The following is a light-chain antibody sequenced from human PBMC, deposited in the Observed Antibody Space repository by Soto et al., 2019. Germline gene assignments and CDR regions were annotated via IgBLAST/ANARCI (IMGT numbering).Light chain of an antibody. V-gene: IGKV1-5*03. Sequence: DIQMTQSPSTLSASVGDRVTITCRASQSISGSLAWYQQKPGKAPKLLIYEASNLKSGVPSRFSGSGSGTEYTLTISSLQPDDSASYYCQQYNGYWTFGQGTMVEIK. CDR1: QSISGS. CDR3: QQYNGYWT. J-gene: IGKJ1*01. CDR2: EAS.